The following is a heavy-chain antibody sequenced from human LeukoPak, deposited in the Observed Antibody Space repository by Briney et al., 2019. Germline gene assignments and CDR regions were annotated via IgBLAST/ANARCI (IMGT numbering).Heavy chain of an antibody. CDR2: ISYDGSNK. CDR1: GFTFSSYA. CDR3: ARDGGIAAATYLFDY. D-gene: IGHD6-13*01. V-gene: IGHV3-30*04. J-gene: IGHJ4*02. Sequence: PGGSLRLSCAASGFTFSSYAMHWVRQAPGKGLEWVAVISYDGSNKYYADSVKGRFTISRDNSKNTLYLKMNSLRAEDTAVYYCARDGGIAAATYLFDYWGQGTLVTVSS.